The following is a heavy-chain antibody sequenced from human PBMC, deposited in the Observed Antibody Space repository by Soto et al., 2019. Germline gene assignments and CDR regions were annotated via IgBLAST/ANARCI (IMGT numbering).Heavy chain of an antibody. CDR1: GGSISSYY. CDR3: ARDRGAYDITGFDP. CDR2: IYYSGST. D-gene: IGHD3-9*01. J-gene: IGHJ5*02. Sequence: PSETLSLTCTVSGGSISSYYWSWIRQPPGKGLEWIGYIYYSGSTNYNPSLKSRVTISVDTSKNQFSLKLSSVTAADTAVYYCARDRGAYDITGFDPWGQGTLVTVSP. V-gene: IGHV4-59*01.